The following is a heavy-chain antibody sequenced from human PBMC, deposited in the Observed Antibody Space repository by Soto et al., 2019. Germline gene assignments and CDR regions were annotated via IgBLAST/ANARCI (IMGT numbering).Heavy chain of an antibody. D-gene: IGHD3-10*01. J-gene: IGHJ5*02. V-gene: IGHV1-69*02. CDR3: ARVKGHYYGSGSSPLSRPNWFDP. CDR2: IIPILGIA. CDR1: GGTFSSYT. Sequence: QVQLVQSGAEVKKPGSSVKVSCKASGGTFSSYTISWVRQAPGQGLEWMGRIIPILGIANYAQKFQGRVTITADKSTSTAYMELSSLRSEDTAVYYCARVKGHYYGSGSSPLSRPNWFDPWGQGTLVTVSS.